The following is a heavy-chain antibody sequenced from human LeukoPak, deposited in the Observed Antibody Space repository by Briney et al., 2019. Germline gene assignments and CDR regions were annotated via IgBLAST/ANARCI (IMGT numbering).Heavy chain of an antibody. J-gene: IGHJ4*02. V-gene: IGHV3-21*01. CDR2: ISSSSGHI. D-gene: IGHD3-16*01. CDR3: ARDRGGDFDY. Sequence: PGGSLRLSCAASGITFSSYTMTWVRQAPGKGLEGVSSISSSSGHIYYADSVKGRFTISRDNAKNTLYLQMNSLRADDTAVFYCARDRGGDFDYWGQGTLVTVSS. CDR1: GITFSSYT.